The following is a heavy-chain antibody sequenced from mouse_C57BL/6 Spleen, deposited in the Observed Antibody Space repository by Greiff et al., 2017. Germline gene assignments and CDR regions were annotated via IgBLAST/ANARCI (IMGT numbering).Heavy chain of an antibody. CDR2: IYPGDGDT. CDR1: GYAFSSYW. V-gene: IGHV1-80*01. CDR3: ARQLRLRTDY. Sequence: QVQLKQSGAELVKPGASVKISCKASGYAFSSYWMNWVKQRPGKGLEWIGQIYPGDGDTNYHGKFKGKATLTADKSSSTAYMQLSSLTSEDSAVYFCARQLRLRTDYWGQGTTLTVSS. D-gene: IGHD3-2*02. J-gene: IGHJ2*01.